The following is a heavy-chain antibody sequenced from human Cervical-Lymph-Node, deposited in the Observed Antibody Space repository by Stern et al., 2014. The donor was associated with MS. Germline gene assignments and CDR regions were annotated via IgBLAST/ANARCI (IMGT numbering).Heavy chain of an antibody. CDR3: AKSTGTSLSDY. CDR2: ISGSGGRK. V-gene: IGHV3-23*04. CDR1: GFTFSSYA. J-gene: IGHJ4*02. D-gene: IGHD4-17*01. Sequence: EVPLVESGGGLVQPGGSLRLSCAASGFTFSSYAMSWVRPAPGKGLEWVSAISGSGGRKYYADPVKGRFTISRDNSKNTLYLQRNSLRAEDTAVYYCAKSTGTSLSDYWGQGTLVTVSS.